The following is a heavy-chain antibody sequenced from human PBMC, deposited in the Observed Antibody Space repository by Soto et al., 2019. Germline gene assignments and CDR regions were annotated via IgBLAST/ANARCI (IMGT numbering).Heavy chain of an antibody. CDR2: INIDGSFT. J-gene: IGHJ4*02. CDR1: GFTFSTYY. CDR3: IKYGAD. D-gene: IGHD1-26*01. Sequence: EVHLVASGGGLVQPGGSLRLSCAASGFTFSTYYMHWVRQAPGKGLEWVSRINIDGSFTTYTESVKGRFTIFRDNAKNTLYLQMTSLRAEDTAVYYCIKYGADWGQGTRVTVSS. V-gene: IGHV3-74*03.